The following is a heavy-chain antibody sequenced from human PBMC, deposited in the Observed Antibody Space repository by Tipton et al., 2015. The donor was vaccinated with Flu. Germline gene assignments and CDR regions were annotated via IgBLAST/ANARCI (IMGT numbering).Heavy chain of an antibody. CDR3: ATRNVVVPGAIRSYYYYYGRDV. J-gene: IGHJ6*02. CDR2: FDPEDGET. V-gene: IGHV1-24*01. CDR1: GYTLTELS. D-gene: IGHD2-2*01. Sequence: QLVQSGAEVKKPGASVKVSCKVSGYTLTELSMHWVRQAPGKGLEWMGGFDPEDGETIYAQKFQGRVTMTEDTSTDTAYMELSSLRSEDTAVYYWATRNVVVPGAIRSYYYYYGRDVWGQGTPVTVSS.